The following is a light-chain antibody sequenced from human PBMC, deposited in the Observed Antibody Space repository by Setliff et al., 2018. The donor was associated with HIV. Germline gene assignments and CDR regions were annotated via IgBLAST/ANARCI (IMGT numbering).Light chain of an antibody. J-gene: IGLJ1*01. CDR2: DDS. Sequence: SYELTQPPSVSVAPGKTARITCGGNKIGSKTVHWYQQKPGQAPVLVVDDDSDRPSGIPERFSGSNSGNTATLTISRVEAGDEADYYCQVWDSSSGHPYVFGTGTKVTVL. V-gene: IGLV3-21*03. CDR3: QVWDSSSGHPYV. CDR1: KIGSKT.